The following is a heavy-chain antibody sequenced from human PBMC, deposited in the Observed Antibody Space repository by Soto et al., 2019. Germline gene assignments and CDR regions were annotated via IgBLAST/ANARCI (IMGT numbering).Heavy chain of an antibody. D-gene: IGHD6-13*01. V-gene: IGHV3-7*01. J-gene: IGHJ6*02. CDR3: AKICNSTWPYCGLDV. CDR1: GFTFSSYW. Sequence: EVQLVESGGGLVQPGGSLRLSCSPSGFTFSSYWMTWVRQAPGKGLEWVTNIKQDGSETYYADSVKGRFTVSRDNAKNSLYLQMNSPGAEDTAVYYCAKICNSTWPYCGLDVWGQGTTVTVSS. CDR2: IKQDGSET.